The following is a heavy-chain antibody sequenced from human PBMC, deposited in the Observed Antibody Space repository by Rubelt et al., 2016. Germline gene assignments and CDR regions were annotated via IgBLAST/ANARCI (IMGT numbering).Heavy chain of an antibody. J-gene: IGHJ4*02. CDR2: IYYSGST. CDR3: ARLSGGGYDYPY. V-gene: IGHV4-39*01. CDR1: GGSISSSSYY. Sequence: QLQLQESGPGLVKPSETLSLTCTVSGGSISSSSYYWGWIRQPPGKGLEWIGSIYYSGSTYYNPSLKSRVTISVDTSKNQFSLKLNSVTAADTAVYYCARLSGGGYDYPYWGQGTLVTVSS. D-gene: IGHD5-12*01.